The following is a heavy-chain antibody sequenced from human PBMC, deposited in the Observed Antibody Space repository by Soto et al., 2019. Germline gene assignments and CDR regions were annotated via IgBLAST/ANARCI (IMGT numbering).Heavy chain of an antibody. D-gene: IGHD3-9*01. Sequence: GASVKVSCKASGYTFTSYGISWVRQAPGQGLEWMGWISAYNGNTNYAQKLQGRVTMTTDTSTSTAYMELRCLRSDDTAVYYCARDFAPHDILTGSVSTMDVWGKGSTVTVDS. CDR1: GYTFTSYG. CDR3: ARDFAPHDILTGSVSTMDV. CDR2: ISAYNGNT. V-gene: IGHV1-18*01. J-gene: IGHJ6*04.